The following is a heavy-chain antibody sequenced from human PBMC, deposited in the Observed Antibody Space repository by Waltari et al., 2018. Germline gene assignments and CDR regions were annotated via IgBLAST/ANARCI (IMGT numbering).Heavy chain of an antibody. CDR2: VVPEDGQA. Sequence: EVQLRQSGAELRKPGTPVKISCKASGYTFSDYYIHWVQQAPGKGLQWVGLVVPEDGQAIYAEKFQGRVTITADTSTDTAYLELSSLTSEDTAVFYCATALGDNTSASRPFHLWGQGTVITVSS. D-gene: IGHD3-10*01. CDR3: ATALGDNTSASRPFHL. CDR1: GYTFSDYY. V-gene: IGHV1-69-2*01. J-gene: IGHJ3*01.